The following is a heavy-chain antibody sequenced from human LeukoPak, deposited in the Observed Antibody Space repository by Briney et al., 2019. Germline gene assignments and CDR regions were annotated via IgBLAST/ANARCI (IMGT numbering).Heavy chain of an antibody. CDR2: IYYSGST. CDR1: GGSFSGYY. CDR3: ARVGLAAAGNYYFDY. Sequence: SETLSLTCAVYGGSFSGYYWSWIRQPPGKGLEWIGYIYYSGSTNYNPSLKSRVTISVDTSKNQFSLKLSSVTAADTAVYYCARVGLAAAGNYYFDYWGQGTLVTVSS. D-gene: IGHD6-13*01. J-gene: IGHJ4*02. V-gene: IGHV4-59*01.